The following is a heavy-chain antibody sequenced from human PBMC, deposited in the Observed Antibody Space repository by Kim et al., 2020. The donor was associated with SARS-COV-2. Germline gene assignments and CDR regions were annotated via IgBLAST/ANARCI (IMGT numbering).Heavy chain of an antibody. CDR3: ARDIGRGSDYDFDY. V-gene: IGHV3-21*01. J-gene: IGHJ4*02. Sequence: GGSLRLSCAASGFTFSSHSMSWVRQAPGKGLEWVSSVSGSSTHRLYADSVKGRFTNSRDNAKNSLYLQMNSLRAEDTAVYYCARDIGRGSDYDFDYWGQGTLVTVSS. D-gene: IGHD3-16*01. CDR1: GFTFSSHS. CDR2: VSGSSTHR.